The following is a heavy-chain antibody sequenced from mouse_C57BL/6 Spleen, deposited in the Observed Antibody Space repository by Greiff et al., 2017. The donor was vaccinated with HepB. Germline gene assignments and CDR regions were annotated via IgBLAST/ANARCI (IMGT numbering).Heavy chain of an antibody. V-gene: IGHV3-6*01. J-gene: IGHJ2*01. D-gene: IGHD2-4*01. CDR2: ISYDGSN. Sequence: EVKLQESGPGLVKPSQSLSLTCSVTGYSITSGYYWNWIRQFPGNKLEWMGYISYDGSNNYNPSLKNRISITRDTSKNQFFLKLNSVTTEDTATYDCARWGDYDLGYFDYWGQGTTLTVSS. CDR3: ARWGDYDLGYFDY. CDR1: GYSITSGYY.